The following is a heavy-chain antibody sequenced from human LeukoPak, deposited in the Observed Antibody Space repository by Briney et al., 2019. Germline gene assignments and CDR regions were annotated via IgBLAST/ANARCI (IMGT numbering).Heavy chain of an antibody. Sequence: GGSLRLSCEASGFTFSSYAMSWVRQAPGKGLEWVSAISGSGGSTYYADSVKGRFTISRDNSKNTLYLQMNGLRAEDTAVYYCAKDPLLSTVRVDYWGQGTLVTVSS. CDR3: AKDPLLSTVRVDY. J-gene: IGHJ4*02. V-gene: IGHV3-23*01. CDR2: ISGSGGST. CDR1: GFTFSSYA. D-gene: IGHD3-10*01.